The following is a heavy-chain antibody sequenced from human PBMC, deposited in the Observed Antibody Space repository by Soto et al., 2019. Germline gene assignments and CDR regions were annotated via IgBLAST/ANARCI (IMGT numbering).Heavy chain of an antibody. CDR3: TRVGGYYGDYPNFDY. Sequence: SETLSLTCTVYGGSIISYYWSWIRQPPGEGLEWIGNIYYSGSTNYNPSRKSRVTMSVDMSKNQVSLKLSSVTAADTAVYYCTRVGGYYGDYPNFDYWGQGALVTVSS. CDR2: IYYSGST. CDR1: GGSIISYY. D-gene: IGHD4-17*01. V-gene: IGHV4-59*01. J-gene: IGHJ4*02.